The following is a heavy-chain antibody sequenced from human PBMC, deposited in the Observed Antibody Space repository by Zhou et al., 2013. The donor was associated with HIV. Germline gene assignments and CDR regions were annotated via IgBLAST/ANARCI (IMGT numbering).Heavy chain of an antibody. J-gene: IGHJ6*03. CDR1: GGTFSSYA. Sequence: QVQLVQSGAEVKKPGSSVKVSCKASGGTFSSYAISWVRQAPGQGLEWMGGIIPIFGTANYAQKFQGRVTITTDESTSTAYMELSSLRSEDTAVYYCARDTKQLLSGHYYYYYMDVWGKGTTVTVSS. D-gene: IGHD6-6*01. CDR2: IIPIFGTA. CDR3: ARDTKQLLSGHYYYYYMDV. V-gene: IGHV1-69*05.